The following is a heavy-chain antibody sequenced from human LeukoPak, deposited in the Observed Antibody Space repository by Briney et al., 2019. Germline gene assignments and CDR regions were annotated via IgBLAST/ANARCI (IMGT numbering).Heavy chain of an antibody. D-gene: IGHD6-19*01. CDR3: ARGVAGNGYYFDY. V-gene: IGHV4-4*07. Sequence: SETLSLTCTVSGGSISSYYWSWIRQSAGKGLEWIGRIYTSGNTNYNPSLKSRVTMSLDTSKNQFSLKLSSVTAADTAVYYCARGVAGNGYYFDYWGQGTLVTVSS. CDR1: GGSISSYY. J-gene: IGHJ4*02. CDR2: IYTSGNT.